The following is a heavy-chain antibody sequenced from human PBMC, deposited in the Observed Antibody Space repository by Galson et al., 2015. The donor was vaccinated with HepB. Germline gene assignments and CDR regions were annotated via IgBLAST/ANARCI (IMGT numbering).Heavy chain of an antibody. CDR3: ARDGTWSYSNPYYYYYYMDV. CDR2: INPNSGGT. CDR1: GYTFTGYY. D-gene: IGHD4-11*01. J-gene: IGHJ6*03. Sequence: SVKVSCKASGYTFTGYYMHWVRQAPGQGLEWMGWINPNSGGTNYAQKFQGRVTMTRDTSISTAYMELSRLRSDDTAVYYCARDGTWSYSNPYYYYYYMDVWGKGTTVTVSS. V-gene: IGHV1-2*02.